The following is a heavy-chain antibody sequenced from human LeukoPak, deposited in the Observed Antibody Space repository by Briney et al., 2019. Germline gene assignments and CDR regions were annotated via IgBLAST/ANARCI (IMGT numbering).Heavy chain of an antibody. Sequence: GGSLRLSCAASGFTFSSYAMSWVRQAPGKGLEWVSAISGSGGSTYYADSVKGRFTISRDNSKNTLYLQMNSLRAEDTAVYYCAKVKFDITIFGVAHPRGWFDPWGQGTLVTVSS. CDR2: ISGSGGST. D-gene: IGHD3-3*01. J-gene: IGHJ5*02. CDR3: AKVKFDITIFGVAHPRGWFDP. V-gene: IGHV3-23*01. CDR1: GFTFSSYA.